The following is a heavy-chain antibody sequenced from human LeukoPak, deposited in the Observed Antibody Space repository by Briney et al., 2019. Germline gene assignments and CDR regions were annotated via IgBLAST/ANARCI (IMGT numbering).Heavy chain of an antibody. D-gene: IGHD3-22*01. Sequence: SVKVSCKASGGTFSSYAISWVRQAPGQGLEWMGGIIPIFGTANYAQKFQGRVTITADESTSTAYMELSSLRSEDTAVYYCASVPYYYDSSGYYYDYWGQGTLVTVS. CDR2: IIPIFGTA. J-gene: IGHJ4*02. CDR1: GGTFSSYA. CDR3: ASVPYYYDSSGYYYDY. V-gene: IGHV1-69*13.